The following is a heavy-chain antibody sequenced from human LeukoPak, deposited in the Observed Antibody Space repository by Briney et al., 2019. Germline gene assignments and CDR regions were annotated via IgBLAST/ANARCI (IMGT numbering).Heavy chain of an antibody. D-gene: IGHD3-22*01. CDR2: ISSSGSTI. J-gene: IGHJ6*03. CDR1: GFTLSSYE. CDR3: ARGGSGSGYHYYYYYMDV. V-gene: IGHV3-48*03. Sequence: SGGSLRLSCAASGFTLSSYEMNWVRQAPGKGLEWVSYISSSGSTIYYADSVKGRFTISRDNANNTLYLQMNSLRVEDTAVYYCARGGSGSGYHYYYYYMDVWGKGTTVTISS.